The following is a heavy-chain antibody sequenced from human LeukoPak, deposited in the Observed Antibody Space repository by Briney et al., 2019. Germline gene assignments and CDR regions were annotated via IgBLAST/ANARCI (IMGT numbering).Heavy chain of an antibody. Sequence: GGSLRLSCAASGFTFSSYEMNWVRQAPGKGLEWVSYISSSGYTIYYADSVKGRFTISRDNAKNSLYLQMNSQRAEDTAVYYCASGRTISGVGFDYWGQGILVTVSS. CDR2: ISSSGYTI. D-gene: IGHD3-3*01. CDR3: ASGRTISGVGFDY. CDR1: GFTFSSYE. V-gene: IGHV3-48*03. J-gene: IGHJ4*02.